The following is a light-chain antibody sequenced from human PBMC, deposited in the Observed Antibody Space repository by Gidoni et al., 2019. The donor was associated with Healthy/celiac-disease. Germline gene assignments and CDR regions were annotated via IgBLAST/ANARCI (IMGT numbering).Light chain of an antibody. Sequence: EIVLTQSPCTLSLSPGERATLSCTASQSISSSYLAWYQQKPGQAPRLLIYGASSRATGIPDRCSGSGSGTDFTLTISRLEPEDFAVYYCQQYGSSPLTFXGXTKVEIK. J-gene: IGKJ4*01. CDR1: QSISSSY. CDR2: GAS. V-gene: IGKV3-20*01. CDR3: QQYGSSPLT.